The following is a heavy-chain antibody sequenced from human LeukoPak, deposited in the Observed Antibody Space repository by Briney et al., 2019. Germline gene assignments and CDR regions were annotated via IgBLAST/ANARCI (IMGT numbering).Heavy chain of an antibody. Sequence: GGSLRLSCAASGLSFSGFAMSWVRQGPARGLEWVSSIRGNCETFYADSVKGRFTLYSDSSRNTVYFQLNNLRVEDTAIYYCAKASWVSSTDAVRWGQGTLVTVSS. J-gene: IGHJ4*02. CDR2: IRGNCET. V-gene: IGHV3-23*01. D-gene: IGHD3-16*01. CDR3: AKASWVSSTDAVR. CDR1: GLSFSGFA.